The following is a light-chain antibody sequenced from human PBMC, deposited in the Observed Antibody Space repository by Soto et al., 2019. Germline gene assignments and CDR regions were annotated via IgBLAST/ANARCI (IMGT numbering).Light chain of an antibody. CDR2: DAS. V-gene: IGKV1-5*01. CDR3: QQYNSYSGT. CDR1: QSSSSW. J-gene: IGKJ1*01. Sequence: DIQMTQCPSTLSASVGDRVTITCRASQSSSSWLAWYQQKPGKAPNLLIYDASSLESGVPSRFSGSGSGTEFTLTISSLQPDDFATYYCQQYNSYSGTFGQGTKVDIK.